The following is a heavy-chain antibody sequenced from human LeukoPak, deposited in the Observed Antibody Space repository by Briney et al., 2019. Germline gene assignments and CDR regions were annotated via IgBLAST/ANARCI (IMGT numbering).Heavy chain of an antibody. D-gene: IGHD4-17*01. CDR1: GYTFTSYD. V-gene: IGHV1-8*01. J-gene: IGHJ4*02. CDR3: ARGYGVYEDYFDY. Sequence: GASVRVSCKASGYTFTSYDINWVRQATGQGLEWMGWMNPNSGNTGYAQKFQGRVTMTRSTSISTAYMELSSLRSEDTAVYYCARGYGVYEDYFDYWGQGTLVTVSS. CDR2: MNPNSGNT.